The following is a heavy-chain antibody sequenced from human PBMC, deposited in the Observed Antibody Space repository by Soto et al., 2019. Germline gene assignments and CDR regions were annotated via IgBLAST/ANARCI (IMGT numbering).Heavy chain of an antibody. CDR1: GYTFTSYG. V-gene: IGHV1-18*01. CDR2: ISAYNGNT. J-gene: IGHJ3*02. D-gene: IGHD3-3*01. CDR3: ARACITIFGLGQRYCAFDI. Sequence: GASVKVSCKASGYTFTSYGLSWVRQAPGQGLEWMGWISAYNGNTNYAQKLQGRVTMTTDTSTSTAYMEPRSLRSDDTAVYYCARACITIFGLGQRYCAFDICGQRTMVTVS.